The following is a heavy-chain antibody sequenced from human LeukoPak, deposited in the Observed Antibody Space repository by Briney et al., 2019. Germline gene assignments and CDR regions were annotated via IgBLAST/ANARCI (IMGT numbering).Heavy chain of an antibody. CDR1: GGSIRTSTYY. J-gene: IGHJ3*02. CDR3: AHHYSGHAFDI. V-gene: IGHV4-39*01. D-gene: IGHD4-11*01. CDR2: IHYSGST. Sequence: PSETLSLTCTVSGGSIRTSTYYWGWIRQPPGKGLEWIGSIHYSGSTYYNPSLKSRVAISVDTSKNQFSLYLSSMTASDTAVYYCAHHYSGHAFDIWGQGTMVTVSS.